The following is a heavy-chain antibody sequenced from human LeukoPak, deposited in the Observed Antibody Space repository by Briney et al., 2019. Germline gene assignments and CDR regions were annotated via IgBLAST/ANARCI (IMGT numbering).Heavy chain of an antibody. CDR2: INPNNGGT. V-gene: IGHV1-2*02. J-gene: IGHJ4*02. Sequence: ASVKVSCKASGYTFTGHYMHWVRQAPGQGLEWMGWINPNNGGTNYAQKFQGRVTMARDTSISTAYMELSRLRSDDTAVYYCARGYALYSGRYIDFDYWGQGTLVTVSS. CDR3: ARGYALYSGRYIDFDY. CDR1: GYTFTGHY. D-gene: IGHD1-26*01.